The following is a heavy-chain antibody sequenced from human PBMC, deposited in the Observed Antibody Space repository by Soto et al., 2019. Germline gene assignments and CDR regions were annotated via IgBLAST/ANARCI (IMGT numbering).Heavy chain of an antibody. CDR3: ARAPYRQWYGMDG. J-gene: IGHJ6*02. CDR2: ISIDGRST. V-gene: IGHV3-74*01. Sequence: EVQLLESGGGLVQPGGSLRLSCAASGFTFSSYWMFWVRQAPGKGLVWVSRISIDGRSTNYADSVKGRFTISRDNAKNTLYLQMNSLRAEDTAVYYGARAPYRQWYGMDGWGQGTAVTVSS. D-gene: IGHD6-19*01. CDR1: GFTFSSYW.